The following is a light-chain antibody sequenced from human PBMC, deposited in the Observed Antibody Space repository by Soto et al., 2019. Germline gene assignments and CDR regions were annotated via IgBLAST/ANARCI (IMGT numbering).Light chain of an antibody. CDR2: HVF. Sequence: DVVLTQSPLSLPVTLGQPASISCTSTHSLVSSDGSTYLNWYQQRPGQSPRRLIHHVFNRDSGVPDRFSGSGSGTDYALKISRVEAEDVGVYYCVQGTHWPPFTFGQGTKLEIK. V-gene: IGKV2-30*01. CDR3: VQGTHWPPFT. J-gene: IGKJ2*01. CDR1: HSLVSSDGSTY.